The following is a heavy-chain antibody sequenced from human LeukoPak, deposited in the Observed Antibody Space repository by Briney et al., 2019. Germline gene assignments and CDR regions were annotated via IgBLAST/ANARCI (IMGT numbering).Heavy chain of an antibody. CDR1: GFTFSSYG. Sequence: PGGSLRLSCAASGFTFSSYGMRWVRQAPGKGLEWVAVIWYDGSYKYYADSVKGRFTISRDNAKNSLYLQMNSLRAEDTAVYYCARDVTVVAATLDAFDIWGQGTMVTVSS. V-gene: IGHV3-33*01. J-gene: IGHJ3*02. CDR2: IWYDGSYK. D-gene: IGHD2-15*01. CDR3: ARDVTVVAATLDAFDI.